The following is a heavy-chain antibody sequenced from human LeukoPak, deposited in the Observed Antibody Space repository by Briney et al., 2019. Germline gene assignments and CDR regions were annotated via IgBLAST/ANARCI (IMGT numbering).Heavy chain of an antibody. CDR3: ARDRWLEGALDY. V-gene: IGHV3-33*01. CDR1: GFTFSGYG. D-gene: IGHD6-19*01. Sequence: GGSLRLSCAASGFTFSGYGMHWVRQAPGKGLEWVAVIWYDGSNKYYADSVKGRFTISRDNSKNTLYLQMNSLRAEDTAVYYCARDRWLEGALDYWGQGTLVTVSS. J-gene: IGHJ4*02. CDR2: IWYDGSNK.